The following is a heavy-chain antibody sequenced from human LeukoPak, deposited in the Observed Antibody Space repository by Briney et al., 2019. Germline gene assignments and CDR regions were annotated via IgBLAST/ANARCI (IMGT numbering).Heavy chain of an antibody. CDR1: GFTFSGSA. D-gene: IGHD3-22*01. V-gene: IGHV3-73*01. CDR2: IRSTANGYAT. J-gene: IGHJ3*02. CDR3: TTDPSITMIVVVPDAFDI. Sequence: GGSLRLSCAASGFTFSGSALHWVRQASGKGLEWVGRIRSTANGYATAYAASVKGRFTISRDDSKNTAYLQMDSLKTEDTAVYYCTTDPSITMIVVVPDAFDIWGQGTMVTVSS.